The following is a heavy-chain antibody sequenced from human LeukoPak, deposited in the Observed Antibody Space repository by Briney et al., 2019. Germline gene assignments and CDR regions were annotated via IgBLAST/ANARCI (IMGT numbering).Heavy chain of an antibody. CDR2: INSDSSLM. V-gene: IGHV3-21*01. Sequence: GGSLRLSCAASGFTFSSYSMNWVRQAPGKGLEWVSSINSDSSLMFYAESVKGRFTISRDNARNSLYLQMNSLRAEDTAVYYCASPFSGSSQDWGQGTLVTVSS. D-gene: IGHD1-26*01. CDR3: ASPFSGSSQD. CDR1: GFTFSSYS. J-gene: IGHJ4*02.